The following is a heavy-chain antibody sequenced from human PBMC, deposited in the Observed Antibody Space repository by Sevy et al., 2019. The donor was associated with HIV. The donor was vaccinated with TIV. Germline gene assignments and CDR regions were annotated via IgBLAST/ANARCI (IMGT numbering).Heavy chain of an antibody. CDR2: ISAYNGNT. CDR3: AREADYGSRSYPYYFDY. V-gene: IGHV1-18*01. D-gene: IGHD3-10*01. J-gene: IGHJ4*02. CDR1: GYTFTSYG. Sequence: ASVKVSCKASGYTFTSYGISWVRQAPGQGLEWMGWISAYNGNTNYAQKLQGRVTMTTDTSTSTAYMELRSLRSDDTAVYYCAREADYGSRSYPYYFDYWGQGTLVTVSS.